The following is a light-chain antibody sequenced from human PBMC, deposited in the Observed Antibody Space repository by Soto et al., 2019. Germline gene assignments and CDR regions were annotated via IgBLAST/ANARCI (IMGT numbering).Light chain of an antibody. Sequence: EIVMTQSPATLSVSPGVRATLSCRASQSVSNNLAWYQQKPGQAPRLLMYDASTRATGIPARLSGSCYVMEFTLTLSSQQSEVVAVYDCQQDSNWSLYSFGQGTRLEIK. CDR1: QSVSNN. J-gene: IGKJ2*03. CDR2: DAS. V-gene: IGKV3-15*01. CDR3: QQDSNWSLYS.